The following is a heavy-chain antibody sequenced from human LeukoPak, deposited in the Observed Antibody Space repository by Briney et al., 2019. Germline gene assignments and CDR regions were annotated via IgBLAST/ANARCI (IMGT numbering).Heavy chain of an antibody. Sequence: GGSLRLSCAASRFTFSSYSMNWVRQAPGKGLEWVSSISSSSSYIYYADSVKGRFTISRDNAKNSLYLQMNSLRAEDTVMYYCAKLDCSGGSCYWSENYYMDVWGKGTTVTVSS. D-gene: IGHD2-15*01. CDR3: AKLDCSGGSCYWSENYYMDV. CDR1: RFTFSSYS. CDR2: ISSSSSYI. V-gene: IGHV3-21*01. J-gene: IGHJ6*03.